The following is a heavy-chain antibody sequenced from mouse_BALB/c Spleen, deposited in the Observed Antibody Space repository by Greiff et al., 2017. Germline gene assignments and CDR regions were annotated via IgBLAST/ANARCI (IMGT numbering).Heavy chain of an antibody. V-gene: IGHV7-3*02. D-gene: IGHD1-1*01. CDR2: IRNKANGYTT. CDR1: GFTFTDYY. CDR3: ARGDRYGSSYGRAMDY. Sequence: EVQLEESGGGLVQPGGSLRLSCAASGFTFTDYYMSWVRQPPGKALEWLGFIRNKANGYTTEYSASVKGRFTISRDNSQSILYLQMNTLRAEDSATYDCARGDRYGSSYGRAMDYWGQGTTVTVSS. J-gene: IGHJ4*01.